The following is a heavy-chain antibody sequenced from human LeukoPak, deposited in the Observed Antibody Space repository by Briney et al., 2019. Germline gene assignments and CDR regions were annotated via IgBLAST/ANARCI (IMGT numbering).Heavy chain of an antibody. CDR1: GGSMSSSSYY. CDR2: IYYSGST. V-gene: IGHV4-39*01. J-gene: IGHJ4*02. CDR3: ARQYSSSWLDYFDY. Sequence: SETLSLTCTVSGGSMSSSSYYWGWIRHPPGKGLEWIGSIYYSGSTYYNPSLKSRVTISVDTSKNQFSLKLSSVTAADTAVYYCARQYSSSWLDYFDYWGQGTLVTVSS. D-gene: IGHD6-13*01.